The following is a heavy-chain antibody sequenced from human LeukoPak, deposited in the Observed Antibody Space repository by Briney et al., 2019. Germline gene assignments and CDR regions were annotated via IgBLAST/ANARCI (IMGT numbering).Heavy chain of an antibody. Sequence: GGSLRLSCAASGFTFSTYAMNWVRQAPGKGLEWVSTISNGGGSTYYADSVKGRFTISRDNSKNTLYLQMNSLRAEDTAVYYCASHYYDSSGYYAYFDYWGQGTLVTVSS. D-gene: IGHD3-22*01. CDR3: ASHYYDSSGYYAYFDY. CDR1: GFTFSTYA. CDR2: ISNGGGST. J-gene: IGHJ4*02. V-gene: IGHV3-23*01.